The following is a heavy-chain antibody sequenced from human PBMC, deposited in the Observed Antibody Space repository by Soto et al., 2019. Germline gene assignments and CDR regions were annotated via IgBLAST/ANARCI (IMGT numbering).Heavy chain of an antibody. V-gene: IGHV3-30-3*01. CDR3: ARDLQAGVDYVNWFAP. Sequence: QVQLVESGGGVVQPGGSLRLSCAASGFSISRSAMHWVRQAPGKGLAWVAVIAYDGSNKWYGDSAKGLFTTSRDNSKNTLYLQMNSLSGEDTAVYYCARDLQAGVDYVNWFAPWGQGTLVTVSS. CDR2: IAYDGSNK. J-gene: IGHJ5*02. CDR1: GFSISRSA. D-gene: IGHD3-16*01.